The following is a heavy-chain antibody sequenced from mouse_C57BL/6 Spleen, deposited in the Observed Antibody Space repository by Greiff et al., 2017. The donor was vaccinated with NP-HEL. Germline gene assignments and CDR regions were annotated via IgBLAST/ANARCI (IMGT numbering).Heavy chain of an antibody. CDR1: GFSLTSYG. D-gene: IGHD2-2*01. CDR3: AKNEEPMVTTGYAMDY. CDR2: LWRGGST. J-gene: IGHJ4*01. Sequence: QVQLQQSGPGLVQPSQSLSITCTVSGFSLTSYGVHWVRQSPGKGLEWLGVLWRGGSTDYNAAFMSRLSITKDNSKSQVFFKMNSLQADDTAIYYCAKNEEPMVTTGYAMDYWGQGTSVTVSS. V-gene: IGHV2-5*01.